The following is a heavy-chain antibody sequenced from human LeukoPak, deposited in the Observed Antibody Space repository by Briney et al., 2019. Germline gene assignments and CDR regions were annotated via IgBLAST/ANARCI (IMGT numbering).Heavy chain of an antibody. Sequence: PSETLSLTCAVYGRSFSGYYWSWIRQPPGKGLEWIGEINHSGSTNYNPSLKSRVTISVDTSKNQFSLKLSSVTAADTAVYYCARYSNLLTVTKTAKVYYFDYWGQGTLVTVSS. CDR1: GRSFSGYY. CDR2: INHSGST. CDR3: ARYSNLLTVTKTAKVYYFDY. D-gene: IGHD4-17*01. V-gene: IGHV4-34*01. J-gene: IGHJ4*02.